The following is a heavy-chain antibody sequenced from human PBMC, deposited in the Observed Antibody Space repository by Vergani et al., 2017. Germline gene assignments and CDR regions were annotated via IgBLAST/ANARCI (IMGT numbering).Heavy chain of an antibody. CDR1: GGSFSGYY. V-gene: IGHV4-34*01. CDR2: INHSGST. CDR3: ARAQAKRGYSYGYLY. D-gene: IGHD5-18*01. Sequence: QVQLQQWGAGLLKPSETLSLTCAVYGGSFSGYYWSWIRQPPGKGLEWIGEINHSGSTNYNPSLKSRVTISVDTSKNQFSLKLSSVTAADTAVYYCARAQAKRGYSYGYLYWGQGTLVTVSS. J-gene: IGHJ4*02.